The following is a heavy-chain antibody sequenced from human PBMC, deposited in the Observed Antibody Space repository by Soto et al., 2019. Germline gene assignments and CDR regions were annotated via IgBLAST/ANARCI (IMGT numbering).Heavy chain of an antibody. CDR3: FDF. V-gene: IGHV5-51*01. Sequence: PGQSMKISCQGIGYRFSSSWIGWVLQKTGKRLEWLRNVYPSDSDVRYSPAFEGQVTISADNSVTAADTAVYSCARSSMVPVDYFDFWGQGTVVTVSA. CDR2: VYPSDSDV. J-gene: IGHJ4*02. CDR1: GYRFSSSW. D-gene: IGHD3-10*01.